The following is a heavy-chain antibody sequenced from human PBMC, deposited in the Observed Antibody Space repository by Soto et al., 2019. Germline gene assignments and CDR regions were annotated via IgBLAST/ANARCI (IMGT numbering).Heavy chain of an antibody. V-gene: IGHV3-66*01. CDR1: RISVSSNY. Sequence: EVQLVESGGGLVQPGGSLRLSCAGSRISVSSNYMSWVRQAPGKGLEWVSVIYTAGGTSYADSVKGRFTISRDHSKNTXXLQMNSLRAEDTAVYYCARGDYMDVWGKGT. CDR3: ARGDYMDV. J-gene: IGHJ6*03. CDR2: IYTAGGT.